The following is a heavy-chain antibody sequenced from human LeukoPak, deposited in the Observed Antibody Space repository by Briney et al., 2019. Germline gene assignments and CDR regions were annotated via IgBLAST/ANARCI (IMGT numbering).Heavy chain of an antibody. Sequence: PGRSLRLSCAASRFTFSSFAMHWVRQAPGKGLVWVSRINSDGSSTSYADSVKGRFTISRDNAKNTLYLQMNSLRAEDTAVYYCARDGNYYYMDVWGKGTTVTVSS. CDR2: INSDGSST. D-gene: IGHD1-26*01. CDR3: ARDGNYYYMDV. CDR1: RFTFSSFA. J-gene: IGHJ6*03. V-gene: IGHV3-74*01.